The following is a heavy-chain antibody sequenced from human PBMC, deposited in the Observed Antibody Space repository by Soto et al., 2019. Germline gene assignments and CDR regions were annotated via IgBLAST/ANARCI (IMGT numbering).Heavy chain of an antibody. V-gene: IGHV3-74*03. CDR1: GFTFSSYW. J-gene: IGHJ5*02. CDR3: GRGVEVWFGDPNWFDP. CDR2: INSDGSSI. Sequence: EVQLVESGGGLVQPGGSLRLSCAASGFTFSSYWMHWVRQAPGKGLVWVSRINSDGSSITYADSVKGRFAISGDNAKNALYLQMNSLRAEDTAVYYCGRGVEVWFGDPNWFDPWGQGTLVTVSS. D-gene: IGHD3-10*01.